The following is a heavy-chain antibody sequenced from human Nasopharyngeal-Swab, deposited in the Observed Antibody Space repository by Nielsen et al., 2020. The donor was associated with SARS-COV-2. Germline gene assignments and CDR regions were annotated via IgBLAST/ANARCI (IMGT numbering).Heavy chain of an antibody. J-gene: IGHJ4*02. D-gene: IGHD2/OR15-2a*01. CDR2: ISGSGRST. V-gene: IGHV3-23*01. CDR3: AKLDIGGWLGSTTGYFDY. CDR1: GFTFSSYA. Sequence: GESLKISCAASGFTFSSYAMSWVRQAPGKRLEWVSAISGSGRSTYYADSVKGRFTISRDNSKNTLYLQMNSLRAGYTAVYFCAKLDIGGWLGSTTGYFDYWGQGTLVTVSS.